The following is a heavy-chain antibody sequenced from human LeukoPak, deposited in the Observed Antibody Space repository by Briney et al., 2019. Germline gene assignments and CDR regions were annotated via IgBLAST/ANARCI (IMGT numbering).Heavy chain of an antibody. D-gene: IGHD6-6*01. CDR2: MWFDGSNI. V-gene: IGHV3-33*01. J-gene: IGHJ4*02. Sequence: GGSLRLSCAASGFTFSSYGMRWVRQAPGKGLEWVAVMWFDGSNIYYADSVKGRFTISRDNSKNTLYLQMNSLRAEDTAVYYCARDYSSSWLRFFDYWGQGTLVTVSS. CDR3: ARDYSSSWLRFFDY. CDR1: GFTFSSYG.